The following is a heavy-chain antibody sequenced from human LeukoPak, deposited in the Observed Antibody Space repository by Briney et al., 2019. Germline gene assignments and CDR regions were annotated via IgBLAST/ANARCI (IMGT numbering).Heavy chain of an antibody. CDR3: ARARRGSGNYYYGMDV. Sequence: GGSLRLSCAASGFTFSSYEMNWVRQAPGKGLGWVSYISSSGSTIYYADSVKGRFTISRDNTKSSLYLQMNSLTAEDTAIYYCARARRGSGNYYYGMDVWGQGTTVTVSS. V-gene: IGHV3-48*03. CDR2: ISSSGSTI. J-gene: IGHJ6*02. CDR1: GFTFSSYE. D-gene: IGHD3-10*01.